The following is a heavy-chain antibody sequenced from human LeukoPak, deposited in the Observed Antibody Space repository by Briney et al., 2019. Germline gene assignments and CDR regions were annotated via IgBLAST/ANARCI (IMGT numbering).Heavy chain of an antibody. V-gene: IGHV3-53*04. CDR1: GFTFSSNY. J-gene: IGHJ4*02. Sequence: GGSLRLSCAASGFTFSSNYMSWVRQAPGKGLEWVSVIYSGGSTYYADSVKGRFTISRHNSKNTLYLQMNSLRAEDTAVYYCARGLFGVVISPYYFDYWGQGTLVTVSS. CDR3: ARGLFGVVISPYYFDY. CDR2: IYSGGST. D-gene: IGHD3-3*01.